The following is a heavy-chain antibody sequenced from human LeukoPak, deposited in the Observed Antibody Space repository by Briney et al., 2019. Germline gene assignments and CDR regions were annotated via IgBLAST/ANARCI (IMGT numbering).Heavy chain of an antibody. J-gene: IGHJ4*02. V-gene: IGHV1-69*01. D-gene: IGHD5-18*01. CDR1: EGTFSSYA. CDR2: IIPIFGTA. Sequence: ASVKVSCKASEGTFSSYAISWVRQAPGQGLEWMGGIIPIFGTANYAQKFQGRATITADESTSTAYMELSSLRSEDTAVYYCARSQQRGYSYGRLDYWGQGTLVTVSS. CDR3: ARSQQRGYSYGRLDY.